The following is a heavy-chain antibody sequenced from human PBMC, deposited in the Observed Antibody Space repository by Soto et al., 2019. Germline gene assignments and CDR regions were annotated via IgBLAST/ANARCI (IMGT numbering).Heavy chain of an antibody. Sequence: GGSLRLSCAASGFTFSSYAMSWVRPAPGKGLEWVSAISGSGGSTYYADSVKARFTISRDNSKNTLYLQMSSLRAEDTAVYYCAKDRRVVAATLSVGYGMDVWGQGTTVTVS. J-gene: IGHJ6*02. CDR2: ISGSGGST. D-gene: IGHD2-15*01. CDR1: GFTFSSYA. V-gene: IGHV3-23*01. CDR3: AKDRRVVAATLSVGYGMDV.